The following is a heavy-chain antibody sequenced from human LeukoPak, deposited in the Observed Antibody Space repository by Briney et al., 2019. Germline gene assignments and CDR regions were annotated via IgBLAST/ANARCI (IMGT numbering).Heavy chain of an antibody. J-gene: IGHJ4*02. Sequence: SETLSLTCTVSGGSISSYYWSWIRQPPGKGLEWIGYIYYGGSTNYNPSLKSRVTISVDTSKNQFSLKLSSVTAADTAVYYCARRGWSGYYPNWGQGTLVTVSS. D-gene: IGHD3-3*01. CDR3: ARRGWSGYYPN. CDR2: IYYGGST. CDR1: GGSISSYY. V-gene: IGHV4-59*01.